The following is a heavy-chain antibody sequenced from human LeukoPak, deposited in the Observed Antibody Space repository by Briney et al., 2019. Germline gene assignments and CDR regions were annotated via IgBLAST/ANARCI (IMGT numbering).Heavy chain of an antibody. D-gene: IGHD4-17*01. CDR2: INPNSGGT. Sequence: ASVKDSCKASGYTFTGYYMHWVRQAPGQGLEWMGWINPNSGGTNYAQKFQGRVTMTRDTSISTAYMELSRLRSDDTAVYYCARDRSWDYVFDYWGQGTLVTVSS. V-gene: IGHV1-2*02. J-gene: IGHJ4*02. CDR1: GYTFTGYY. CDR3: ARDRSWDYVFDY.